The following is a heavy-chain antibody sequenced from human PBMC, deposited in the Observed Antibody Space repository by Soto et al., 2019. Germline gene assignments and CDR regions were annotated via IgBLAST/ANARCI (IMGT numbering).Heavy chain of an antibody. J-gene: IGHJ6*02. CDR1: GFTFSSYG. CDR3: AKVGYSGYDYYYYAMDV. V-gene: IGHV3-30*18. CDR2: ISYDGSNK. D-gene: IGHD5-12*01. Sequence: GGSLRLSCAASGFTFSSYGMHWVRQAPGKGLEWVAVISYDGSNKYYADSVKGRFTISRDNSKNTLYLQMNSLRAEDTAVYYCAKVGYSGYDYYYYAMDVWGQGTTVTVS.